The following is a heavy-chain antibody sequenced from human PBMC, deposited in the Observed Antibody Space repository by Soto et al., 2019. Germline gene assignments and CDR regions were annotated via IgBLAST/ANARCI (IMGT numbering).Heavy chain of an antibody. CDR2: VYYTGST. CDR3: ARGRTVRNYADDNSDYFYFFDY. J-gene: IGHJ4*02. V-gene: IGHV4-59*01. CDR1: GDSISTFY. D-gene: IGHD3-22*01. Sequence: KTSETLSLTCTVSGDSISTFYWGWMRQSPGKELEWIGYVYYTGSTNYNPSLKSRVTISVDRSKNQFSLKLTSANAADTAVYYCARGRTVRNYADDNSDYFYFFDYWGQGTQVTVSS.